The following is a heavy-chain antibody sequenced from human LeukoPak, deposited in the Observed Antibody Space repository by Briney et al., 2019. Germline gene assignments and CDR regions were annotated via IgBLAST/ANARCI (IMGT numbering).Heavy chain of an antibody. D-gene: IGHD2-2*01. Sequence: SQTLSLTCGVSGYPINNAYYWVWIRQPPGKGLEWIGSLYHPDSTYYNPSLKSRVTMSVDTSRNQFSLRLSFVTAADTAVYYCARQYDSYFYYYLDLWGTGTTVTVSS. CDR2: LYHPDST. CDR3: ARQYDSYFYYYLDL. CDR1: GYPINNAYY. J-gene: IGHJ6*03. V-gene: IGHV4-38-2*01.